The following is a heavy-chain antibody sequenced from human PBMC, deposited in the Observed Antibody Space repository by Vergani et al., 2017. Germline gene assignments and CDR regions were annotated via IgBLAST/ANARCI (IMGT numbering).Heavy chain of an antibody. CDR3: ARPKYSGSYYRHWYFDL. CDR1: GGSVSSGSYY. CDR2: IYYSGST. J-gene: IGHJ2*01. V-gene: IGHV4-61*01. Sequence: QVQLQESGPGLVKPSETLSLTCTVSGGSVSSGSYYWSWIRQPPGKGLEWIGYIYYSGSTNYNPSLKSRVTISVDTSKNQFSLKLSSVTAADTAVYYCARPKYSGSYYRHWYFDLWGRGTLVTVSS. D-gene: IGHD1-26*01.